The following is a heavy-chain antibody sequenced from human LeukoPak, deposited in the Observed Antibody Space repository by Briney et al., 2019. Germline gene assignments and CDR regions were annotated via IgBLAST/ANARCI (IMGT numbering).Heavy chain of an antibody. J-gene: IGHJ4*02. D-gene: IGHD3-9*01. CDR3: VREAPWDYDILTGYFDY. CDR2: ISAYNGNT. V-gene: IGHV1-18*01. Sequence: ASVKVSCKASGYTFTSYGISWVGQAPGQGLEWMGWISAYNGNTNYAQKLQGRVTITADKSTSTAYMELSSLRSEDTAVYYCVREAPWDYDILTGYFDYWGQGTLVTVSS. CDR1: GYTFTSYG.